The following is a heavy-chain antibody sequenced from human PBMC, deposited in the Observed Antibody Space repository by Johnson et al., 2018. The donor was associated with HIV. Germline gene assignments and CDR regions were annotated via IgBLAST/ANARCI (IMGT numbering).Heavy chain of an antibody. CDR2: IGTAGAT. Sequence: VQLVESGGGLIQPGGSLRLYCAASGFTVSSNYMSWVRQAPGKGLEWVSTIGTAGATYYPGSVKGRFTVSREDAKNSLYLQMNSLRAGDTALYYCARAVCRGGRCYSHDAFDIWGQGTMVTVSS. D-gene: IGHD2-15*01. CDR3: ARAVCRGGRCYSHDAFDI. J-gene: IGHJ3*02. CDR1: GFTVSSNY. V-gene: IGHV3-13*01.